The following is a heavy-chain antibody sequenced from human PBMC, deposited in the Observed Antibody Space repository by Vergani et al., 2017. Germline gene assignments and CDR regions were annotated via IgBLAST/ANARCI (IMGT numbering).Heavy chain of an antibody. D-gene: IGHD4/OR15-4a*01. V-gene: IGHV4-59*01. J-gene: IGHJ4*02. CDR2: IYYSGST. CDR1: GCSISSYY. Sequence: QVQLQESGPGLVKPSETLSLTCTVSGCSISSYYWGRIRQPPGKGLEWIGYIYYSGSTNYNPSLKSRVTISVDTSKNQFSLKLSSVTAADTAVYYCARVGAVVDYWGQGTLVTVSS. CDR3: ARVGAVVDY.